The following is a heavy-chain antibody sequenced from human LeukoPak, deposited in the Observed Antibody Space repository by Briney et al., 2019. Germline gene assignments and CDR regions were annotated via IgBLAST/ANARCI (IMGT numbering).Heavy chain of an antibody. V-gene: IGHV4-4*09. CDR2: IYIGGST. J-gene: IGHJ6*03. D-gene: IGHD3-3*01. Sequence: SETLSLTCTVSGVSISSYYWGWIRQPPGKGREWIRFIYIGGSTNYNPSLKSRVTISIDTSKNQFSLKLSSGTAADTAVYYCARHRASYYDFWAPHMDVWGKGTTVTVSS. CDR3: ARHRASYYDFWAPHMDV. CDR1: GVSISSYY.